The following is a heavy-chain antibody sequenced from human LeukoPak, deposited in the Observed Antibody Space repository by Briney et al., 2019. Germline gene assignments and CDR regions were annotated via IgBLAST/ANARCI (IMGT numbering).Heavy chain of an antibody. CDR2: IYYSGST. CDR3: ASYGGNYVPYAFDI. J-gene: IGHJ3*02. V-gene: IGHV4-59*01. Sequence: SETLSLTCTVSGGSISSYYWSWIRQPPGKGLEWIGYIYYSGSTNYNPSLKSRVTISVDTSKNQFSLKLSSVTAADTAVYYCASYGGNYVPYAFDIWGQGTMVTVSS. CDR1: GGSISSYY. D-gene: IGHD4-23*01.